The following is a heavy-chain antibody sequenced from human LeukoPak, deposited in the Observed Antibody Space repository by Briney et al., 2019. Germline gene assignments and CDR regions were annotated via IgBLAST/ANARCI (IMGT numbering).Heavy chain of an antibody. V-gene: IGHV3-48*01. CDR2: ISSSSSTI. J-gene: IGHJ4*02. CDR3: ARDGKPDIVATIGYFDY. Sequence: GGSLRLSCAASGFTFSDDWMIWVRQAPGKGLEWVSYISSSSSTIYYADSVKGRFTISRDNAKNSLYLQMNSLRAEDTAVYYCARDGKPDIVATIGYFDYWGQGTLVTVSS. CDR1: GFTFSDDW. D-gene: IGHD5-12*01.